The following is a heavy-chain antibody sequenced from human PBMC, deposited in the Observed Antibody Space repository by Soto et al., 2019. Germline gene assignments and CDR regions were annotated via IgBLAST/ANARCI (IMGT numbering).Heavy chain of an antibody. Sequence: GGSLRLSCAASGFTFSSYAMHWVRQAPGKGLEYVSAISSNGGSTYYANSVKGRFTISGDNSKNTLYLQMGSLRAEDMAVYYCARDRGIRYYYYYMDVWGKGTTVTVSS. J-gene: IGHJ6*03. CDR3: ARDRGIRYYYYYMDV. V-gene: IGHV3-64*01. D-gene: IGHD3-16*01. CDR1: GFTFSSYA. CDR2: ISSNGGST.